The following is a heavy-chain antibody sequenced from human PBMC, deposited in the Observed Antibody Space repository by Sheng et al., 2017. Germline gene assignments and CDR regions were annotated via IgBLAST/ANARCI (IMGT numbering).Heavy chain of an antibody. CDR2: IIPIFGTA. J-gene: IGHJ6*02. CDR3: ARELGYCSGGSCYLHYGDYYYYYGMDV. Sequence: QVQLVQSGAEVKKPGSSVKVSCKASGGTFSSYAISWVRQAPGQGLEWMGGIIPIFGTANYAQKFQGRVTITADESTSTAYMELSSLRSEDTAVYYCARELGYCSGGSCYLHYGDYYYYYGMDVWDQGP. V-gene: IGHV1-69*01. CDR1: GGTFSSYA. D-gene: IGHD2-15*01.